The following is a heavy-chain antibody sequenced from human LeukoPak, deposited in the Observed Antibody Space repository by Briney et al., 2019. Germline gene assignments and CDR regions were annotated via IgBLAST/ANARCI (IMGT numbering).Heavy chain of an antibody. CDR1: GFTFSSYS. J-gene: IGHJ6*02. D-gene: IGHD6-13*01. CDR3: ARDKTGYSSSWSYYYYGMDV. CDR2: ISSSSSYI. V-gene: IGHV3-21*01. Sequence: PGGSLRLSCAASGFTFSSYSMNWVRQAPGKGLEWVSSISSSSSYIYYADSVKGRFTISRDNAKNSLYLQMNSLRAEDTAVYYCARDKTGYSSSWSYYYYGMDVWGQGTTVTVSS.